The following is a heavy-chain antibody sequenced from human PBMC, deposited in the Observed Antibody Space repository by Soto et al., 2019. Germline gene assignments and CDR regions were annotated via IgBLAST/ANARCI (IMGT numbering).Heavy chain of an antibody. D-gene: IGHD5-12*01. CDR3: AREDVEMATIAYAYFDY. Sequence: QVQLVESGGGVVQPGRSLRLSCAASGFTFSSYAMHWVRQAPGKGLEWVAVTSYDGSNKYYADSVKGRFTISRDNSKNTLYLQMNSLRAEDTAVYYCAREDVEMATIAYAYFDYWGQGTLVTVSS. CDR1: GFTFSSYA. V-gene: IGHV3-30-3*01. CDR2: TSYDGSNK. J-gene: IGHJ4*02.